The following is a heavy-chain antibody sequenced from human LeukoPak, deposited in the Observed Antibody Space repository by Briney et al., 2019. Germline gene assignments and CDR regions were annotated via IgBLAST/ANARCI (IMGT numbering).Heavy chain of an antibody. CDR2: IDTDGKTT. CDR3: VRDKDGYNF. D-gene: IGHD5-24*01. CDR1: GFTFNTYV. V-gene: IGHV3-74*01. J-gene: IGHJ4*02. Sequence: GGSLRLSCAASGFTFNTYVMHWVRQAPGKGLVWVARIDTDGKTTTYADSVRGRFTISRDNAKNMLYVQMNSLRAEDTAVYYCVRDKDGYNFWGQGTLVSVSS.